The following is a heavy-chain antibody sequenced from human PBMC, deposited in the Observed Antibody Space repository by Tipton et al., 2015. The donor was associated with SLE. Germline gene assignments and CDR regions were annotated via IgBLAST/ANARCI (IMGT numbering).Heavy chain of an antibody. CDR2: INHSGRI. Sequence: TLSLTCTVYGESLSGHYWVWIRQPPGKGLEWIGDINHSGRIDYNPSLMSRVTISEATSKNQFSLTLTSVTAADTGVYYCVRGVAIYWINYYDYYRDVWGKGTTVTVSS. V-gene: IGHV4-34*01. J-gene: IGHJ6*03. CDR1: GESLSGHY. CDR3: VRGVAIYWINYYDYYRDV. D-gene: IGHD2-2*03.